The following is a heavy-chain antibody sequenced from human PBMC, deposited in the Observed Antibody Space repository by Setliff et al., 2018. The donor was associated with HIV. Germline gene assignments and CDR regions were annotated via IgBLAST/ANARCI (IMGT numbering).Heavy chain of an antibody. CDR1: GGSISGSNYY. J-gene: IGHJ4*02. Sequence: SETLSLTCTVSGGSISGSNYYWAWIRQPPGKGLEWIGSSYYSGSTYYNPSLKSRVTISVDTSKNQFSLKLTSVTAADAALYYCTGDYNSGSNRFDYWGQGTPVTVSS. CDR2: SYYSGST. V-gene: IGHV4-39*01. D-gene: IGHD3-10*01. CDR3: TGDYNSGSNRFDY.